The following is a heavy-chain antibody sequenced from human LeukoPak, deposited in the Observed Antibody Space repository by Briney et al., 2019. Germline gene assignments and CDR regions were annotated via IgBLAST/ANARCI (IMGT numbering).Heavy chain of an antibody. CDR1: GFTVSSNY. CDR2: IYSGGST. CDR3: ARVSEYYYYYGMDV. Sequence: GGSLRLSCAASGFTVSSNYMSWVRQAPGKGLEWVSVIYSGGSTYYADSVKGRFTISRDNSKNTLYLQMNSLRAEDTAVYYCARVSEYYYYYGMDVWGQGTTVTVSS. V-gene: IGHV3-53*01. J-gene: IGHJ6*02. D-gene: IGHD1-26*01.